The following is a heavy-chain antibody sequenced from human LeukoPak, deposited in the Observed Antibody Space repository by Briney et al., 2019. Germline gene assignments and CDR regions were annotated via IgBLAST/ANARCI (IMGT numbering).Heavy chain of an antibody. J-gene: IGHJ5*02. V-gene: IGHV3-30*02. CDR2: IRYDGSNT. D-gene: IGHD2-21*02. CDR1: GLSFSIYG. Sequence: GGSLRLSCAASGLSFSIYGMHWVRQAPGKGLEWVAFIRYDGSNTYYADSVKGRFTISRDNYKNTLYVQMNSLRPEDTAVYYCVLDLVVVTALMSSWGQGTLVTVSS. CDR3: VLDLVVVTALMSS.